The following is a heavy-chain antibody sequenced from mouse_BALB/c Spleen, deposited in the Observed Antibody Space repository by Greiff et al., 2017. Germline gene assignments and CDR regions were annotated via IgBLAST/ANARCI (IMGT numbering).Heavy chain of an antibody. Sequence: VQLQQSGAELMKPGASVKISCKATGYTFSSYWIEWVKQRPGHGLEWIGEILPGSGSTNYNEKFKGKATFTADTSSNTAYMQLSSLTSEDSAVYYCASGVLRSAMDYWGQGTSVTVSS. CDR3: ASGVLRSAMDY. D-gene: IGHD2-14*01. V-gene: IGHV1-9*01. CDR1: GYTFSSYW. CDR2: ILPGSGST. J-gene: IGHJ4*01.